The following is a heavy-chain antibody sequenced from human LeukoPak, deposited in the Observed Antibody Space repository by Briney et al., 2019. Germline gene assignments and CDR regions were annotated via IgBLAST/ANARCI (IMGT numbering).Heavy chain of an antibody. J-gene: IGHJ5*02. CDR2: IYTSGST. CDR3: ARGFIPRGYCSGGSCYSQFWFDP. CDR1: GGSISSYY. V-gene: IGHV4-4*07. Sequence: SETLSLTCTVSGGSISSYYWSWIRQPAGKGLEWIGRIYTSGSTNYNPSLKSRVTMSVDTSKNQFSLKLSSVTAADTAVYYCARGFIPRGYCSGGSCYSQFWFDPWGQGTLVTVSS. D-gene: IGHD2-15*01.